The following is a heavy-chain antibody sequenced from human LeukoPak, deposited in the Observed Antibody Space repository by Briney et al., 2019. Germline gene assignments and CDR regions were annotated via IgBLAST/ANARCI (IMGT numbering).Heavy chain of an antibody. CDR3: AAAVGYYAFY. J-gene: IGHJ4*02. V-gene: IGHV1-2*02. CDR2: INPDNGYT. CDR1: GYTFGDFY. D-gene: IGHD1-26*01. Sequence: ASVKVSCKASGYTFGDFYIHWVRQAPGQGLEWMGWINPDNGYTDYAQKFQGRVTMTRDTSISTAYMELSRLRSDDTAVYYCAAAVGYYAFYWGQGTLVTVSS.